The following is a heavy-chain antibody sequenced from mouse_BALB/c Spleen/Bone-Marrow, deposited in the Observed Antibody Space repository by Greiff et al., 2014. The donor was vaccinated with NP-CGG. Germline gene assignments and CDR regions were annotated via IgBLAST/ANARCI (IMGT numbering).Heavy chain of an antibody. CDR1: GFNIKDTY. CDR3: TKPSFYYGSSYWYFDV. J-gene: IGHJ1*01. V-gene: IGHV14-3*02. D-gene: IGHD1-1*01. CDR2: IDPANGDT. Sequence: VQLQQSGAELAKPGASVKLSCTASGFNIKDTYMHWVKQRPEQGLEWIGRIDPANGDTKYDPKFQGKATITADTSSNTAYRQLSSLTSEDTAVYYCTKPSFYYGSSYWYFDVWGAGTTVTVSS.